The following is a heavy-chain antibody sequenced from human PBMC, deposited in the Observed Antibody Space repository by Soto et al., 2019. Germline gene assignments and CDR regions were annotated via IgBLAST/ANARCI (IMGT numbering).Heavy chain of an antibody. Sequence: QVQLVQSGTEVKMPGSSLKVSCKASGGTFISYAISWVRQAPGQGLEWMGGIIPVFGTANYAQKFQGRVTMTADDSTHTGYMELNSLTSEDTAMYYCARSPSRFNWNGNYVDYWGQGTLVHVSS. CDR1: GGTFISYA. J-gene: IGHJ4*02. CDR3: ARSPSRFNWNGNYVDY. V-gene: IGHV1-69*01. D-gene: IGHD1-20*01. CDR2: IIPVFGTA.